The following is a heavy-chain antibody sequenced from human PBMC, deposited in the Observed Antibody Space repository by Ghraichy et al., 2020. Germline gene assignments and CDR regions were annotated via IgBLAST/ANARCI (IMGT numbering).Heavy chain of an antibody. Sequence: VKVSCKASGYIFTSYYMHWVRQAPGQGLEWMGIINPSGDNTSYAQKFQGRVTMTRDTSTSTVYMELSSLRSEDTAVYYCARDSVTTPPYFDYWGQGTLVTVSS. D-gene: IGHD4-11*01. J-gene: IGHJ4*02. CDR1: GYIFTSYY. CDR2: INPSGDNT. V-gene: IGHV1-46*01. CDR3: ARDSVTTPPYFDY.